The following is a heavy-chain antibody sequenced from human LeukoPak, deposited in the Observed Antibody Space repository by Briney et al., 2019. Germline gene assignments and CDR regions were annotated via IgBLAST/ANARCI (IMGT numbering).Heavy chain of an antibody. CDR1: GYTFTSCD. CDR2: MNPNSGNT. CDR3: AREQPGYSSGWFLGPHYYYYGMDV. J-gene: IGHJ6*02. D-gene: IGHD6-19*01. Sequence: GASVKVSCKASGYTFTSCDINWVRQATGQGLEWMGWMNPNSGNTGYAQKFQGRVTMTRNTSISTAYMELSSLRSEDTAVYYCAREQPGYSSGWFLGPHYYYYGMDVWGQGTTVTVSS. V-gene: IGHV1-8*01.